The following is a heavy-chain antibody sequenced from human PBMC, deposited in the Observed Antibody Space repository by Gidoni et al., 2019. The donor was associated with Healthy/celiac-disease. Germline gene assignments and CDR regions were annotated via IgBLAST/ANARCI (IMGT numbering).Heavy chain of an antibody. Sequence: QVQLQHWGAGLLKPSETLSLTCAVYGGSFSGYYWSWIRQPPGKGLEWIGEINHSGSTNYNPSLKSRVTISVDTSKNQFALKLSSVTAADTAVYYCARAPVPFGGWFDPWGQGTLVTVSS. CDR1: GGSFSGYY. CDR2: INHSGST. CDR3: ARAPVPFGGWFDP. D-gene: IGHD3-16*01. V-gene: IGHV4-34*01. J-gene: IGHJ5*02.